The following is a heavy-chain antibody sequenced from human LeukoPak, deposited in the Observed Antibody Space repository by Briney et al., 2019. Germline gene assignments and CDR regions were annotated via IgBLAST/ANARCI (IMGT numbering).Heavy chain of an antibody. Sequence: GGSLRLSCAASGFTFSSYAMSWVRQAPGKGLEWVSAISGSGGSTYYADSVKGRLTISRDNSKNALYLQMNSLRAEDTAVYYCAKVGSSSSFDYWGQGTLVTVSS. J-gene: IGHJ4*02. D-gene: IGHD6-13*01. V-gene: IGHV3-23*01. CDR1: GFTFSSYA. CDR3: AKVGSSSSFDY. CDR2: ISGSGGST.